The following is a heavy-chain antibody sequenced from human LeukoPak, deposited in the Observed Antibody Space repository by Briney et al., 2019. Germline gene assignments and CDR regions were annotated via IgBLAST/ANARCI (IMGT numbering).Heavy chain of an antibody. V-gene: IGHV3-23*01. CDR3: VVVVTGWFDP. CDR1: GFAFSSYG. Sequence: PGGSLRLSCAASGFAFSSYGMSWVRQAPGKGLEWVSTISPISGSGGSTYYADSVKGRFTISRDNSKNTLYLQMNSLRAEDTAVYYCVVVVTGWFDPWGQGTLVTVSS. D-gene: IGHD2-21*02. J-gene: IGHJ5*02. CDR2: ISPISGSGGST.